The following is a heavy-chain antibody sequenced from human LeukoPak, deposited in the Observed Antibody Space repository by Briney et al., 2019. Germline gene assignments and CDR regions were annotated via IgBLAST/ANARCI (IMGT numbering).Heavy chain of an antibody. CDR1: GGSISSSNW. V-gene: IGHV4-4*02. CDR2: MYHSGST. CDR3: VTRGTASRLLDS. Sequence: SETLSLTCVVSGGSISSSNWWSWVRQPSGKGLEWIGEMYHSGSTNYNPSLKSRVTISVDKSNNQFSLKLSSVTAADTAVYYCVTRGTASRLLDSWGQGTLVTVSS. D-gene: IGHD1/OR15-1a*01. J-gene: IGHJ4*02.